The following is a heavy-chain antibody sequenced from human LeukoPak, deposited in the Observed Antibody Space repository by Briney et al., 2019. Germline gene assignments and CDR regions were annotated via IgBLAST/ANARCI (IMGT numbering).Heavy chain of an antibody. CDR2: ISAYDGGT. Sequence: ASVKVSCKASGGTFSSYAISWMRQAPGQGLEWLGWISAYDGGTNYEQKFQGRLTMTTETSTTTAYMELRSLRSDDTAVYYCARLARYHLLEASDIWGQGTMVTVSS. J-gene: IGHJ3*02. CDR1: GGTFSSYA. CDR3: ARLARYHLLEASDI. D-gene: IGHD1-14*01. V-gene: IGHV1-18*01.